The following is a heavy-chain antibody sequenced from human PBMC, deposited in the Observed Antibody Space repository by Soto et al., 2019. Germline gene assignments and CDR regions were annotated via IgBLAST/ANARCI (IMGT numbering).Heavy chain of an antibody. Sequence: SPTLSLPCAISGDSVSSNSAAWNWIRQSPSRGLEWLGRTYYRSKWYNDYAVSVKSRITINPDTSKNQFSLQLNSVTPEDTAVYYCARDRSEYSSSFDAFDIWGQGTMVTVSS. CDR2: TYYRSKWYN. V-gene: IGHV6-1*01. D-gene: IGHD6-6*01. J-gene: IGHJ3*02. CDR3: ARDRSEYSSSFDAFDI. CDR1: GDSVSSNSAA.